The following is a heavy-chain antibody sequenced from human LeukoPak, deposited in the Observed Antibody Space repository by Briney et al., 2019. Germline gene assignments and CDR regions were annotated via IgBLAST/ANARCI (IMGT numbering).Heavy chain of an antibody. Sequence: SETLSLTCAVYGGSFSGYYWSWIRQPPGKGLEWIGEINHSGSTNYNPSLKSRVTVSVDTSKNQFSLKLSSVTAADTAVYYCARGSEYYYYMDVWGKGTTVTVSS. CDR1: GGSFSGYY. CDR2: INHSGST. J-gene: IGHJ6*03. V-gene: IGHV4-34*01. CDR3: ARGSEYYYYMDV.